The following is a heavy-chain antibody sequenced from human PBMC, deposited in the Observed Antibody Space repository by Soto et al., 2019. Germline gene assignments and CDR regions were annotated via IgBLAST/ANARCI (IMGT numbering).Heavy chain of an antibody. Sequence: PSETLSLTCTVSGGSMSGYHWSWIRLPPGKPMEWIGYVHDSWGAAYNPSLRSRVAISLDTSKSQFSLSLTSVSATDTAMYYCVRQGYGPLHGLVDVWGQGTTVTVSS. V-gene: IGHV4-59*08. D-gene: IGHD5-18*01. CDR3: VRQGYGPLHGLVDV. CDR1: GGSMSGYH. CDR2: VHDSWGA. J-gene: IGHJ6*02.